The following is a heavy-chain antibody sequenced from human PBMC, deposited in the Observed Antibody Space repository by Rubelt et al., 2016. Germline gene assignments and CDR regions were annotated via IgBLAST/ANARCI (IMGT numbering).Heavy chain of an antibody. CDR2: IRSNAYGGTT. CDR1: GFTFGDYG. CDR3: TTDLGAIYYYHGMDV. J-gene: IGHJ6*02. Sequence: LVESGGGLVQPGRSLRLSCTASGFTFGDYGMSWFRQAPGKGLEWVGFIRSNAYGGTTEYAASVKGRLTISRDDSTNTMYLQMNSLKTEDTAVYYCTTDLGAIYYYHGMDVWGQGTTVTVSS. D-gene: IGHD1-26*01. V-gene: IGHV3-49*03.